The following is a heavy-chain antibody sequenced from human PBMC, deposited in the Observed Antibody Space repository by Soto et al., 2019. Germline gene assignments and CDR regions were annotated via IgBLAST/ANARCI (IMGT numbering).Heavy chain of an antibody. D-gene: IGHD2-15*01. Sequence: GASVKVSCKASGGTFSSYAISWVRQAPGQGLEWMGGIIPIFGTANYAQKFQGRVTITADESTSTAYMELSSLRSEDTAVYYCARAPPGGPCIGGSCYSLGFDPWGQGXLVTVYS. CDR1: GGTFSSYA. V-gene: IGHV1-69*13. CDR2: IIPIFGTA. J-gene: IGHJ5*02. CDR3: ARAPPGGPCIGGSCYSLGFDP.